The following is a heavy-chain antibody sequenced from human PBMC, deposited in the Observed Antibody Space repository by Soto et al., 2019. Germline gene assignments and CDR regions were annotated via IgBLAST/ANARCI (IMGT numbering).Heavy chain of an antibody. CDR2: IGPSGDIT. D-gene: IGHD1-26*01. CDR1: GFTFSPYA. CDR3: VAISRYSGWSGDY. Sequence: EVQVLESGGDLVQPGGSLRLSCAASGFTFSPYAMSWVRQAPGKGLAWVSAIGPSGDITYYADSVKGRFTISRDNSKNTLFLQMSRLRAEDTAVYYGVAISRYSGWSGDYWGQGTLVTVSS. J-gene: IGHJ4*02. V-gene: IGHV3-23*01.